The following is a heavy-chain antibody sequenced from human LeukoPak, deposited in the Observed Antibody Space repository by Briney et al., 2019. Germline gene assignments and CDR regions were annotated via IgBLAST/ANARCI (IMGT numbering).Heavy chain of an antibody. CDR2: ISAYNGNT. J-gene: IGHJ5*02. Sequence: ASVKVSCKASGYTFTSYGISWVRQAPGQGLEWMGWISAYNGNTNYAQKLQGRVTMTTDTSTSTAYMELRSLRSDDTAVYYCAGSNSAVAATWFDPWGQGTLVTVSS. CDR3: AGSNSAVAATWFDP. D-gene: IGHD6-19*01. V-gene: IGHV1-18*01. CDR1: GYTFTSYG.